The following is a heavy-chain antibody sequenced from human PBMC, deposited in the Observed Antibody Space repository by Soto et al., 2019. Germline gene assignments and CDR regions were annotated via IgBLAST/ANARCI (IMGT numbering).Heavy chain of an antibody. CDR2: ISGSGGST. Sequence: EVQLLESGGGLVQPGGSLRLSCAASGFTFSSYAMSWVRQAPGKGLEWVSAISGSGGSTYYADSVKGRFTISRDNSKNTLYLQMNSLRAEDTAVYYCAKAIRFGYNWNDCAFDIWGQGTMVTVSS. V-gene: IGHV3-23*01. D-gene: IGHD1-20*01. CDR1: GFTFSSYA. J-gene: IGHJ3*02. CDR3: AKAIRFGYNWNDCAFDI.